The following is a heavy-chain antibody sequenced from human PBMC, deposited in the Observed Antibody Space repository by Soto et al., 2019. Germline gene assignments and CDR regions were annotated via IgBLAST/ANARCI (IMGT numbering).Heavy chain of an antibody. D-gene: IGHD3-22*01. J-gene: IGHJ4*02. Sequence: EVQVVESGGGLVQPGGSLTLSCAASGFTFSDSAMHWVRQASGKGLEWLGRIRSKANNFATAYAASVKGRFTISRDDAKNTVYLQMNSMNSEDTAVYYCTGGAEYDRGGYSYAYDFWGQGTRVTVGS. CDR2: IRSKANNFAT. CDR3: TGGAEYDRGGYSYAYDF. V-gene: IGHV3-73*02. CDR1: GFTFSDSA.